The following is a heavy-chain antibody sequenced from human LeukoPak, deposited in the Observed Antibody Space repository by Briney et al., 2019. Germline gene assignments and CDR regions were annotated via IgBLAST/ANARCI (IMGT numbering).Heavy chain of an antibody. CDR1: GFSFSSYW. J-gene: IGHJ4*02. Sequence: GGSLRLSCAASGFSFSSYWMHWVRQAPGKGLVWVSHINSDGSSTSSADSVKGRFTISRDNAKNSVYLQMNSLRAEDTAVYYCARDNMGFDYWGQGTLVTVYS. D-gene: IGHD2/OR15-2a*01. CDR2: INSDGSST. V-gene: IGHV3-74*01. CDR3: ARDNMGFDY.